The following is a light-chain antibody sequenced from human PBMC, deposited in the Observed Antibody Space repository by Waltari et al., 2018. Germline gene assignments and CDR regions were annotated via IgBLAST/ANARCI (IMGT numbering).Light chain of an antibody. J-gene: IGLJ2*01. V-gene: IGLV2-14*03. CDR3: ISYSSSTTLGV. CDR2: EVS. CDR1: SSDVGAYHN. Sequence: QSALPQPASVSGSPGQSITISCTGSSSDVGAYHNVSRYQQHPRKAPKPIIYEVSNRPSGVSNRFSGSKSGNTASLTISWLLAEDEADYYCISYSSSTTLGVFGGGTKLTVL.